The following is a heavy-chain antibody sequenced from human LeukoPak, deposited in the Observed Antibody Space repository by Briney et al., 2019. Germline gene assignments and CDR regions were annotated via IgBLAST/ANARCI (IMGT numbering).Heavy chain of an antibody. V-gene: IGHV3-23*01. CDR3: ARDLRFGELFNYYYYMDV. Sequence: GGSLRLSCAASGFTFSSYAMSWVRQAPGKGLELVSAISGSGGSTYYADSVKGRFTISRDNSKNTLYPQMNSLRAEDTAVYYCARDLRFGELFNYYYYMDVWGKGTTVTVSS. D-gene: IGHD3-10*01. CDR1: GFTFSSYA. J-gene: IGHJ6*03. CDR2: ISGSGGST.